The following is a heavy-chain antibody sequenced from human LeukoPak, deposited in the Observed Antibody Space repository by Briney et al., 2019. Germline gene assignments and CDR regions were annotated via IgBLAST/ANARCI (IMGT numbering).Heavy chain of an antibody. CDR2: ISYDGSNK. CDR3: ARPLGYCSGGSCYSSYFDY. CDR1: GFTFSSYA. V-gene: IGHV3-30-3*01. J-gene: IGHJ4*02. D-gene: IGHD2-15*01. Sequence: GGSLRLSCAASGFTFSSYAMHWVRQAPGKGLEWVAVISYDGSNKYYADSVKGRFTISRDNSKNTLYLQMNSLRAEDTAVYYCARPLGYCSGGSCYSSYFDYWGQGTLVTVSS.